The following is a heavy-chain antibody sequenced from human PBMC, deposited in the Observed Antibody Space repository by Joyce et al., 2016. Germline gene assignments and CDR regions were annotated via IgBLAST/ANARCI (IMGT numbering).Heavy chain of an antibody. CDR1: GGSFSGYY. J-gene: IGHJ2*01. CDR2: VNLGGST. D-gene: IGHD4-23*01. Sequence: QVRLQPWGAGLLKPSETLSFTCAVYGGSFSGYYWSWIRQPPGKALEWIGEVNLGGSTNYSPTLKSRVTISVDPSKIHFALKMTSVTAADMAVYYCATLRTPGWYFDLWGRGTLVTVSS. V-gene: IGHV4-34*01. CDR3: ATLRTPGWYFDL.